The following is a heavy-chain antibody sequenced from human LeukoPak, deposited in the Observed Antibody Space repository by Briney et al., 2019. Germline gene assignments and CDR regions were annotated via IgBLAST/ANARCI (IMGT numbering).Heavy chain of an antibody. V-gene: IGHV3-30-3*01. J-gene: IGHJ4*02. D-gene: IGHD6-13*01. CDR3: AREDVAAALDY. CDR1: GFTFSSYA. CDR2: ISYDGSNK. Sequence: GGSLRLSCAASGFTFSSYAMHWVRQAPGKGLEWEAVISYDGSNKYYADSVKGRFTISRDNSKNTLYLQMNSLRAEDTAVYYCAREDVAAALDYWGQGTLVTVSS.